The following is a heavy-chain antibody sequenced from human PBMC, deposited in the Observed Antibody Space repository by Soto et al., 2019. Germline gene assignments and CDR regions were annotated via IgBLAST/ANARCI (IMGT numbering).Heavy chain of an antibody. CDR2: INPNSGGT. D-gene: IGHD3-16*02. CDR1: GYTFTGYY. Sequence: VASVXVSCKASGYTFTGYYMHWVRQAPGQGLEWMGWINPNSGGTNYAQKFQGWVTMTRDTSISTAYMELSRLRSDDTAVYYCARGLRVWGSYRPLFGYWGQGTLVTVSS. CDR3: ARGLRVWGSYRPLFGY. J-gene: IGHJ4*02. V-gene: IGHV1-2*04.